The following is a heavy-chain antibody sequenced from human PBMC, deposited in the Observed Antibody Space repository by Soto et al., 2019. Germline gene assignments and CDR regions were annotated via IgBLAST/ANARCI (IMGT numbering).Heavy chain of an antibody. D-gene: IGHD3-3*01. CDR3: AKDLNPGRDNYNYGADY. J-gene: IGHJ4*02. CDR1: GFSFSTYG. CDR2: ISYDGSRK. Sequence: QVQLVESGGGVVQPGRSLRLSCAASGFSFSTYGMHWVRQAPGKGLEWVAIISYDGSRKHYVDSIRGRFTISRDNSGNTVYLQMNSLSAEDTAVYFCAKDLNPGRDNYNYGADYWGQGMRVTVSS. V-gene: IGHV3-30*18.